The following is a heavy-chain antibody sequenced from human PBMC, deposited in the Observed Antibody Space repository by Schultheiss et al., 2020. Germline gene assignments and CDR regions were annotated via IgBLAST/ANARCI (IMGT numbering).Heavy chain of an antibody. CDR3: AKEGYGDYVY. D-gene: IGHD4-17*01. V-gene: IGHV3-30*18. Sequence: GESLKISCAASGFTFSSYGMHWVRQAPGKGLEWVALISYDGSNKYYADSVKGRFTISRDNSKNTLYLQMNSLRVEDTALYYCAKEGYGDYVYWGQGTLVTVSS. CDR1: GFTFSSYG. CDR2: ISYDGSNK. J-gene: IGHJ4*02.